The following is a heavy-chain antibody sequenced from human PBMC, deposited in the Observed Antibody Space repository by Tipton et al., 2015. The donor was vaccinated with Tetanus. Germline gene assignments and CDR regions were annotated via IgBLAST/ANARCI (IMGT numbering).Heavy chain of an antibody. CDR3: ARDQKQQQDSMNYYDYGMDV. J-gene: IGHJ6*02. V-gene: IGHV4-4*07. D-gene: IGHD2/OR15-2a*01. CDR1: GGSISSYY. Sequence: LRLSCTVSGGSISSYYWSWIRQPAGKGLEWIGRIYTSGSTNYNPSLKSRVTMSVDTSKNQFSLKLSSVTAADTAVYYCARDQKQQQDSMNYYDYGMDVWGQGTTVTVSS. CDR2: IYTSGST.